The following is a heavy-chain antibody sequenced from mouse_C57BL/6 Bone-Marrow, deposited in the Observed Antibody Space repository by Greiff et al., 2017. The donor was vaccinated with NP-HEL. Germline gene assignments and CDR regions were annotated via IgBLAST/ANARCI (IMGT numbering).Heavy chain of an antibody. V-gene: IGHV1-59*01. CDR1: GYTFTSYW. J-gene: IGHJ3*01. D-gene: IGHD2-5*01. Sequence: QVQLQQPGAELVRPGTSVKLSCKASGYTFTSYWMHWVKQRPGQGLEWIGVIDPSDSYTNYNQKFKGKATLTVDTSSSTAYMQLSSLTSEDSAVYYCARVGYSNYVFAYGGWGTLVTVTA. CDR2: IDPSDSYT. CDR3: ARVGYSNYVFAY.